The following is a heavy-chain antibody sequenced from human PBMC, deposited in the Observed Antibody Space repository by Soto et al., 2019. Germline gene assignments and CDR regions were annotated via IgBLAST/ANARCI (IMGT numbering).Heavy chain of an antibody. CDR3: AREARLCFGELRYFDL. CDR2: IIPILGIA. D-gene: IGHD3-10*01. CDR1: GGTFSSYT. J-gene: IGHJ2*01. Sequence: QVQLVQSGAEVKKPGSSVKVSCKASGGTFSSYTISWVRQAPGQGLEWMGRIIPILGIANYAQKFQGRVTITADKSTSTAYMELSSLRSEDTAVYYCAREARLCFGELRYFDLWGRGTLVTVSS. V-gene: IGHV1-69*08.